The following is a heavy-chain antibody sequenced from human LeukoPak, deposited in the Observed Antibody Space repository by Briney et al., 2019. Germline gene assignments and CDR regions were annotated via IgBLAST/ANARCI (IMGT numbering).Heavy chain of an antibody. CDR3: ARVRYDFWSGYFPAAGHAVDY. D-gene: IGHD3-3*01. V-gene: IGHV1-18*01. CDR2: ISAYNGNT. CDR1: GYTFTSYG. Sequence: ASVKVSCKASGYTFTSYGISWVRQAPGQGLEWMGWISAYNGNTNYAQKLQGRVTMTTDTSTSTAYMELRSLRSDDTAVYYCARVRYDFWSGYFPAAGHAVDYWGQGTLVTVSS. J-gene: IGHJ4*02.